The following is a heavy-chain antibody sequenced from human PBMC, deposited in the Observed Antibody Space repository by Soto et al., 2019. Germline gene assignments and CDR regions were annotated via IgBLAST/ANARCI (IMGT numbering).Heavy chain of an antibody. J-gene: IGHJ1*01. CDR1: GFTFSTYG. CDR3: ARDSCTTDRCVTWNDL. Sequence: QPGGSLRLSCAASGFTFSTYGMTWVRQAPGRGLEWVSSITNSGSGTYYADSVNGRFTISRDNSKDTLYLQMNSLRAGDTAIYYCARDSCTTDRCVTWNDLWGQGTLVTVSS. D-gene: IGHD2-8*01. CDR2: ITNSGSGT. V-gene: IGHV3-23*01.